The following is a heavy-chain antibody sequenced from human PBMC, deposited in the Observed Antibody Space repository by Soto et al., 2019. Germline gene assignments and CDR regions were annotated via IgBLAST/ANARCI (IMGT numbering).Heavy chain of an antibody. J-gene: IGHJ6*04. CDR2: ISGSGGST. V-gene: IGHV3-23*01. CDR1: GFTLSSYA. D-gene: IGHD1-26*01. Sequence: GGSLRLSCAASGFTLSSYAMSWVRQAPGKGLEWVSAISGSGGSTYYADSVKGRFTISRDNSKNTLYLQMNSLRAEDTAVYYCAKDRAEDGSVLDVWGKGTTVTVSS. CDR3: AKDRAEDGSVLDV.